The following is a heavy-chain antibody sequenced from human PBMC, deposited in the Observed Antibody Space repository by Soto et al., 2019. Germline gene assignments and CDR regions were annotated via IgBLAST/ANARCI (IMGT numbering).Heavy chain of an antibody. J-gene: IGHJ4*02. CDR2: VNHFGTT. CDR1: GGAFSDYH. D-gene: IGHD2-2*01. V-gene: IGHV4-34*02. CDR3: ARGRGPTRRSQPYFDP. Sequence: QVQFQHWGAGLLKPLETVSLTCAVNGGAFSDYHWTWIRQAPGNGLEWIGEVNHFGTTKYNPSLQSRVTISVDTSKNLFSLNLTSVTAADTALYYCARGRGPTRRSQPYFDPWGQGALVSVSS.